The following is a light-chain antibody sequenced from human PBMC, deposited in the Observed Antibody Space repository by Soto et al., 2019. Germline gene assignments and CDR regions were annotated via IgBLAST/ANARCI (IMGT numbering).Light chain of an antibody. CDR2: TAS. V-gene: IGKV1D-12*01. Sequence: DIQMTQSPSSVSASVGDRVTITCRASQTVNKWLAWYQQKPGKAPNLPIHTASTLQSGVPSRFSGSGSGTEFTLTISSLQPEDFATYYCQQRNSYPITFGQGTRLEIK. J-gene: IGKJ5*01. CDR1: QTVNKW. CDR3: QQRNSYPIT.